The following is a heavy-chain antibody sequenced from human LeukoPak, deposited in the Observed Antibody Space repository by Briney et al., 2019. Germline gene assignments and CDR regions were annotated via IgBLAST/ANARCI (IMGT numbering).Heavy chain of an antibody. CDR2: ISGSGGRT. CDR1: GFTFSSYA. J-gene: IGHJ4*02. V-gene: IGHV3-23*01. CDR3: SKAFRKGLIIFPWSY. Sequence: GGSLTLSCAASGFTFSSYAMSCLRHAPRNALHLLSAISGSGGRTYYAISVKRGFTISRDNSKSTLYLQMNSLRAEDTAVYYCSKAFRKGLIIFPWSYWGQGTLVTVSS. D-gene: IGHD3-10*01.